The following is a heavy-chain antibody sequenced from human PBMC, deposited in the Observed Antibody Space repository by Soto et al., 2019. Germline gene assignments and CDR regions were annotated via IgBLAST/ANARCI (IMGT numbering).Heavy chain of an antibody. CDR3: ARGRILDYYYGMDV. Sequence: SVKVSCKASGGTFSSYAISWVRHAPGQGLEWMGGIIPIFGTANYAQKFQGRVTITADKSTSTAYMELSSLRSEDTAVYYCARGRILDYYYGMDVWGQGTTVTVSS. CDR2: IIPIFGTA. D-gene: IGHD2-8*02. V-gene: IGHV1-69*06. CDR1: GGTFSSYA. J-gene: IGHJ6*02.